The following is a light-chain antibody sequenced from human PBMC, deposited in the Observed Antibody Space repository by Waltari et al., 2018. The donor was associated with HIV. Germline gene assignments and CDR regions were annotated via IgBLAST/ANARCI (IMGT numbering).Light chain of an antibody. Sequence: QSVLTQPPSVSAAPGQKVTISCSGGSPTVGTSYVSWSQQPPGAAPKLLIFDDDQRSSGIPDRFSGSKSGTSATLGITGLQTGDEADYYCATWDNRLTTVLFGGGTKLTVL. CDR2: DDD. CDR1: SPTVGTSY. V-gene: IGLV1-51*01. J-gene: IGLJ2*01. CDR3: ATWDNRLTTVL.